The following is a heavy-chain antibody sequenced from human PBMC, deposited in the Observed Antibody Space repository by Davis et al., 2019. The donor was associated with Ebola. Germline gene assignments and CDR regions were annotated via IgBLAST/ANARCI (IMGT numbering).Heavy chain of an antibody. D-gene: IGHD5-18*01. CDR3: AKELRGYSYGLDY. J-gene: IGHJ4*02. CDR2: ISWNSGSI. CDR1: GFTFDDYA. V-gene: IGHV3-9*01. Sequence: SLKISCAASGFTFDDYAMHWVRQAPGKGLEWVSGISWNSGSIGYADSVKGRFTISRDNAKNSLYLQMNSLRAEDTALYYCAKELRGYSYGLDYWGQGTLVTVSS.